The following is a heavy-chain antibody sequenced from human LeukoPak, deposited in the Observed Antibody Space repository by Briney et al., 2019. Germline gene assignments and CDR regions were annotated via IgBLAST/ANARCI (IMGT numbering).Heavy chain of an antibody. D-gene: IGHD3-22*01. CDR1: GFIFNNYG. J-gene: IGHJ4*02. CDR2: ISNDGGGT. V-gene: IGHV3-23*01. CDR3: AKGSSGYFFDL. Sequence: GSLRLSCAASGFIFNNYGLVWVRQAPGKGLEWVSAISNDGGGTTYADFVKGRFSVSRDNSKNTLFLQMNSLRAEDAALYYCAKGSSGYFFDLWGQGTLVTVSS.